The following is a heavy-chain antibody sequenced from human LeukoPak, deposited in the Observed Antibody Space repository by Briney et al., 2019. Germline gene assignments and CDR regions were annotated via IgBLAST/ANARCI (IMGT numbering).Heavy chain of an antibody. CDR3: ARDRSWSSVDY. V-gene: IGHV3-21*01. J-gene: IGHJ4*02. CDR2: ISSSSSYI. CDR1: GFTFSSYC. D-gene: IGHD6-25*01. Sequence: GGSLRLSCAASGFTFSSYCMDWVRQTPGKGLEWVSSISSSSSYIYYADSVKGRFTISRDNSKNTLYLQMNSLRAEDTAVYYCARDRSWSSVDYWGQGTLVTVSS.